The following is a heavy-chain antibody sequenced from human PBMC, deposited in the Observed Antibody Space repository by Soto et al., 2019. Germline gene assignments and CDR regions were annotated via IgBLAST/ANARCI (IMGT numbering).Heavy chain of an antibody. V-gene: IGHV2-5*02. Sequence: QITLKESGPTLVKPTQTLTLTCTFSGFSLSTSGVGVGWIRQPPGTALEWLALIYRDDDKRYSPSLKSRLTITKDTSKNQVVLTMTNMDPVDTATYYCAHIPVASFAFDIWGEGTMVTVSS. J-gene: IGHJ3*02. D-gene: IGHD6-19*01. CDR3: AHIPVASFAFDI. CDR1: GFSLSTSGVG. CDR2: IYRDDDK.